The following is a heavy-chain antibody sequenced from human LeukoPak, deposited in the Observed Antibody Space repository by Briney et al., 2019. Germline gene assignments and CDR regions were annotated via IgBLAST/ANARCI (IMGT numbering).Heavy chain of an antibody. D-gene: IGHD4-23*01. Sequence: SVKVPCKASGGTFSSYAISWVRQAPGQGLEWMGRIIPILGIANYAQKFQGRVTITADKSTSTAYMELSSLRSEDTAVYYCARVLSTVVTLVFWFDPWGQGTLVTVSS. CDR3: ARVLSTVVTLVFWFDP. J-gene: IGHJ5*02. CDR1: GGTFSSYA. CDR2: IIPILGIA. V-gene: IGHV1-69*04.